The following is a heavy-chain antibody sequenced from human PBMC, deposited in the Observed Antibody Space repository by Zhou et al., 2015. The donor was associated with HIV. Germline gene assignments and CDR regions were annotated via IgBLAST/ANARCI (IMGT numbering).Heavy chain of an antibody. CDR3: ATTRKSIYYGSGSNPDY. J-gene: IGHJ4*02. D-gene: IGHD3-10*01. CDR1: GYTFTGYY. Sequence: QVQLVQSGAEVKKPGASVKVSCKASGYTFTGYYMHWVRQAPGQGLEWMGWINPNSGGTNYAQKFQGRVTMTRDTSISTAYMELSRLRSDDTAVYYCATTRKSIYYGSGSNPDYWGQGTLVTVSS. CDR2: INPNSGGT. V-gene: IGHV1-2*02.